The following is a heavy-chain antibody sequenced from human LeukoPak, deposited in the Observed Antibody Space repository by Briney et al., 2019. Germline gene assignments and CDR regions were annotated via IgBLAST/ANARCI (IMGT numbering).Heavy chain of an antibody. CDR1: GGSITQTNY. Sequence: SGTLSLTCDVSGGSITQTNYWTWVRQPPGKGLEWIGEVHLDGRTNYNPSLTGRLTLSVDLYENHISLKLTSVTAADTAVYYCAREGAFYRPLDYLGQGTLVTVSS. CDR3: AREGAFYRPLDY. D-gene: IGHD3-3*01. J-gene: IGHJ4*02. V-gene: IGHV4-4*02. CDR2: VHLDGRT.